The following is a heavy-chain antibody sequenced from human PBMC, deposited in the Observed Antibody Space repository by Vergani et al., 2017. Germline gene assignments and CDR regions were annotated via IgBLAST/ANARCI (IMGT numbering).Heavy chain of an antibody. D-gene: IGHD6-19*01. CDR1: GGSFSGYY. CDR3: ARGGAFIRGSSGVCFDP. V-gene: IGHV4-34*01. Sequence: QVQLQQWGAGLLKPSETLSLTCAVYGGSFSGYYWSWIRQPPGKGLEWIGEINHSGSTNYNPSLKSRVTISVDTSKNQFSLKLSAVTAADTAVYYCARGGAFIRGSSGVCFDPWGQGTLVTVSS. CDR2: INHSGST. J-gene: IGHJ5*02.